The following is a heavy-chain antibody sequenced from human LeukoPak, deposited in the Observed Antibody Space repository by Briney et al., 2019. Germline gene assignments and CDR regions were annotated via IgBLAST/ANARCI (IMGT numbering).Heavy chain of an antibody. CDR3: AREYSSSWAFDY. J-gene: IGHJ4*02. CDR2: ISYDGSNK. Sequence: GRSLRLSCAVSGFTFSSYAMHWVRQAPGKGLEWVAVISYDGSNKYYADSVKGRFTISRDNSKNTLYLQMNSLRAGDTAVYYCAREYSSSWAFDYWGQGTLVTVSS. D-gene: IGHD6-13*01. V-gene: IGHV3-30*04. CDR1: GFTFSSYA.